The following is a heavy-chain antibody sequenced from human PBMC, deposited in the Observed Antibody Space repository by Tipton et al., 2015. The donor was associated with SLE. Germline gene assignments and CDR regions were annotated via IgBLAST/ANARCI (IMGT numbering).Heavy chain of an antibody. V-gene: IGHV3-30*02. CDR1: GFNFGSYW. Sequence: GSLRLSCAASGFNFGSYWMHWVRQAPGKGLEWVTFIQYDGSAKYYADSVKGRFTISRDNSENTVYLQMNSLRADDTAVYYCAKDRLGVSATGTTFDYWGQGTLVTVSS. CDR3: AKDRLGVSATGTTFDY. CDR2: IQYDGSAK. J-gene: IGHJ4*02. D-gene: IGHD6-13*01.